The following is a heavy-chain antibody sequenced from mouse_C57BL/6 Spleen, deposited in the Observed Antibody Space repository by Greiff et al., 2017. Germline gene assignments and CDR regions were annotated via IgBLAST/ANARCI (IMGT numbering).Heavy chain of an antibody. CDR2: ISRGGSYT. Sequence: EVMLVESGGDLVKPGGSLKLSCAASGFTFSSYGMSWVRQTPDKRLEWVATISRGGSYTYYPDSVKGRFTISRDNAKNTLYLQMSSLESEDTAMYYGRRQTAQATQDYFDYWGQGTTLTVSA. CDR3: RRQTAQATQDYFDY. J-gene: IGHJ2*01. CDR1: GFTFSSYG. V-gene: IGHV5-6*02. D-gene: IGHD3-2*02.